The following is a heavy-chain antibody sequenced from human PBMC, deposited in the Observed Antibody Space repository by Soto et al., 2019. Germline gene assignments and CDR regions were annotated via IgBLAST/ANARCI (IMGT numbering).Heavy chain of an antibody. CDR3: ARAGDIVVVPAAIGSWFDP. Sequence: SETLSLTCAVYGGSFSGYYWSWIRQPPGKGLEWIGEINHGGSTNYNPSLKSRVTISVDTSNNQFSLKLSSVTDADTAVYYCARAGDIVVVPAAIGSWFDPWGQGTLVTVSS. V-gene: IGHV4-34*01. D-gene: IGHD2-2*02. J-gene: IGHJ5*02. CDR2: INHGGST. CDR1: GGSFSGYY.